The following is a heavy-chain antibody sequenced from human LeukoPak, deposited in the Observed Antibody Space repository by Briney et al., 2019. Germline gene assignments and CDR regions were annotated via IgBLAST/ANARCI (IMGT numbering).Heavy chain of an antibody. D-gene: IGHD6-13*01. J-gene: IGHJ4*02. CDR1: GGTFSSYA. V-gene: IGHV1-69*05. CDR2: ISPIFGAA. CDR3: ARIVQQLVPGWGYFDH. Sequence: SVTVSCKASGGTFSSYAFSWVRQAPGQGLEWMGGISPIFGAAHYAQKFQGRVTITTDESTSTAYMELKMLTSEDTAVYYCARIVQQLVPGWGYFDHWGQGTLVTVSS.